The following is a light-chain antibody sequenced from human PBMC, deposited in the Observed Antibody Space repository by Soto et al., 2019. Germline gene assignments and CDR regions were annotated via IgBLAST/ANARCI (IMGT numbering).Light chain of an antibody. CDR2: DAP. CDR3: QQRSNWPWT. CDR1: QSVSSY. Sequence: ELVLTQSPATLSLSPCERATLSCRASQSVSSYLAWYQQKPGQAPRLLIYDAPNRATGTPARFSGSGSGTDFPLTIGSLQPEDFAVYYCQQRSNWPWTFGQGTKVDIK. V-gene: IGKV3-11*01. J-gene: IGKJ1*01.